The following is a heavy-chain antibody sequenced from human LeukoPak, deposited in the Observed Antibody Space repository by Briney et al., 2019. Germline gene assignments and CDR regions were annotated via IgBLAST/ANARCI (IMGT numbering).Heavy chain of an antibody. CDR2: ISYDGTNK. CDR1: GFTFSSYA. D-gene: IGHD4-23*01. Sequence: PGGSLRLSCAASGFTFSSYAFHWVRQAPGKGLELVAVISYDGTNKYYSDSVKGRFTISRDKSKNTLYLQMSSLRAEDTAVYYCARDYTVVKAFDIWGQGTMVTVSS. J-gene: IGHJ3*02. CDR3: ARDYTVVKAFDI. V-gene: IGHV3-30*04.